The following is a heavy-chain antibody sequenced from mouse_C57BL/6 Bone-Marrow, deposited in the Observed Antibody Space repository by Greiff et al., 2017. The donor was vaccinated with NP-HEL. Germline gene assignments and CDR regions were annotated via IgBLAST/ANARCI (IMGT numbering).Heavy chain of an antibody. CDR2: ISSGGSYT. Sequence: DVKLQESGGDLVKPGGSLKLSCAASVFTFSSYGMSWVRQTPDKRLEWVATISSGGSYTYYLDSVKGRFTISRDNAKNTLYLQMSSLKSEDTAMYYCARKGNWDEGDYWGQGTTLTVSS. CDR1: VFTFSSYG. CDR3: ARKGNWDEGDY. J-gene: IGHJ2*01. V-gene: IGHV5-6*02. D-gene: IGHD4-1*01.